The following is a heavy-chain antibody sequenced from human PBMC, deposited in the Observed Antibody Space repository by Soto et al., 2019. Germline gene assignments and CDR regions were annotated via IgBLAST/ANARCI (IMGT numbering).Heavy chain of an antibody. V-gene: IGHV1-69*13. Sequence: SVKVSCKASGGTFSKYTISWMRQAPGQGLEWMGGVAPISGTIRSPENFQGRVTISADESTTTAYMHLSSLGSEDTAVYYCARVYCSGGSCYSIDYWGQGTLVTSPQ. CDR2: VAPISGTI. D-gene: IGHD2-15*01. CDR1: GGTFSKYT. CDR3: ARVYCSGGSCYSIDY. J-gene: IGHJ4*02.